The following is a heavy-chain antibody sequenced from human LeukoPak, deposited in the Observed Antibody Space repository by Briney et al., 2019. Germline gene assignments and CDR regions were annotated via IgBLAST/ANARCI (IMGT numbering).Heavy chain of an antibody. CDR3: ARVYYSNSYDYWYFDL. CDR1: GGSISSSSYY. V-gene: IGHV4-39*07. D-gene: IGHD6-13*01. Sequence: SETLSLTCTVSGGSISSSSYYWGWIRQPPGKGLEWIGSIHYSGSTYYNPSLKSRVTISVDTSKNQFSLKLSSVTAADTAVYYCARVYYSNSYDYWYFDLWGRGTLVTVSS. CDR2: IHYSGST. J-gene: IGHJ2*01.